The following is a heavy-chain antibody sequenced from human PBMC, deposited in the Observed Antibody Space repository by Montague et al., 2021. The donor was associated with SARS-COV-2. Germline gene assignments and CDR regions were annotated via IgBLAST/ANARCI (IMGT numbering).Heavy chain of an antibody. CDR2: IHHGGST. J-gene: IGHJ6*03. V-gene: IGHV4-34*01. Sequence: SETLSLTCAVHGGSFSTYSWNWIRQPPGKGLEWIGEIHHGGSTNYNPSLKSRVTISADTSKNQFSLKLTSVAAADTAVYYCARLGDGVVPSPILGAGPYYSYYYMDVWGTGTTDTVSS. CDR1: GGSFSTYS. CDR3: ARLGDGVVPSPILGAGPYYSYYYMDV. D-gene: IGHD2-2*02.